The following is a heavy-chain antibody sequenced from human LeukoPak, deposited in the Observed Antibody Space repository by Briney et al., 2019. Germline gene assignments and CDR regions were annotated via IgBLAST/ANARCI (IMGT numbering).Heavy chain of an antibody. CDR3: ASTPHRYYDSSGYAGGRFDY. J-gene: IGHJ4*02. Sequence: ASVNVSCKASGGTFSSYASSWVRQAPGQGLEWMGGIIPIFGTANYAQKFQGRVTITADESTSTAYMELSSLRSEDTAVYYCASTPHRYYDSSGYAGGRFDYWGQGTLVTVSS. CDR2: IIPIFGTA. D-gene: IGHD3-22*01. CDR1: GGTFSSYA. V-gene: IGHV1-69*13.